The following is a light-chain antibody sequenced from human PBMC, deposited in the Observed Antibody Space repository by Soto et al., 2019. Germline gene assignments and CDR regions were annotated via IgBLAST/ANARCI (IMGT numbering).Light chain of an antibody. V-gene: IGKV3-20*01. CDR3: QQYGSSPYT. CDR1: QSVSNSY. CDR2: DTS. J-gene: IGKJ2*01. Sequence: EIVLTQSPGTLSLSPGERATLSCRASQSVSNSYLAWYQQKPGQAPRLLIYDTSSRATGIPDRFSGSGSGTDLTLTISRLEPEDFAVYYCQQYGSSPYTFGQGTKLEIK.